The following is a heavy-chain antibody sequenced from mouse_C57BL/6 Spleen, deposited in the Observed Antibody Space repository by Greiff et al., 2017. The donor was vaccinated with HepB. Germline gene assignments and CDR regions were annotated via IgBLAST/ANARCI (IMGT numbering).Heavy chain of an antibody. CDR2: IYPGDGDT. CDR3: ARLRTAQATFDY. CDR1: GYAFSSYW. V-gene: IGHV1-80*01. J-gene: IGHJ2*01. Sequence: VQLQQSGAELVKPGASVKISCKASGYAFSSYWMNWVKQRPGKGLEWIGQIYPGDGDTNYNGKFKGKATLTADKSSSTAYMQLSSLTSEDSAVYFCARLRTAQATFDYWGQGTTLTVSS. D-gene: IGHD3-2*02.